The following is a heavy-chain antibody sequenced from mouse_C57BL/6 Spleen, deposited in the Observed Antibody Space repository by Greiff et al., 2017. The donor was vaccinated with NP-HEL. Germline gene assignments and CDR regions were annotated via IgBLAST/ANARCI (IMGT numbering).Heavy chain of an antibody. Sequence: VQLQESGAELVKPGASVKISCKASGYAFSSYWMNWVKQRPGKGLEWIGQIYPGDGDTNYNGKFKGKATLTADKSSSTAYMQLSSLTSEDSAVYFCARERGTTPFDYWGQGTTLTVSS. D-gene: IGHD1-1*01. J-gene: IGHJ2*01. CDR2: IYPGDGDT. CDR1: GYAFSSYW. V-gene: IGHV1-80*01. CDR3: ARERGTTPFDY.